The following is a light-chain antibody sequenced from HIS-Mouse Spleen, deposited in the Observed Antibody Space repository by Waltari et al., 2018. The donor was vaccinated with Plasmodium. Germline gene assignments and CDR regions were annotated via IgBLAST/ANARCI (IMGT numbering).Light chain of an antibody. CDR3: CSYAGSYTYV. V-gene: IGLV2-11*01. J-gene: IGLJ1*01. Sequence: QSALTQPRSVSGSPGPSVPLSCPGTSSDVGGYNYFPWYQQHPGKAPKLMIYDVSKRPSGVPDRFSGSKSGNTASLTISGLQAEDEADYYCCSYAGSYTYVFGTGTKVTVL. CDR2: DVS. CDR1: SSDVGGYNY.